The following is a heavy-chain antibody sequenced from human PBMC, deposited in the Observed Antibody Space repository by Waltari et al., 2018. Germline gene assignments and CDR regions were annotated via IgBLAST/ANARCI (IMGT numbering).Heavy chain of an antibody. V-gene: IGHV4-59*08. D-gene: IGHD3-16*01. Sequence: QVQLQESGPGLVKPSETLSLTCPVSGGSITSYSWSWFRQPPGKGLEWIGYIYYTGTTNYSPSLKSRVTMSVDTSKDQFSLKVTSVTAADTAMYYCARHEGGGLNALWGQGTLVTVSS. CDR2: IYYTGTT. J-gene: IGHJ4*02. CDR3: ARHEGGGLNAL. CDR1: GGSITSYS.